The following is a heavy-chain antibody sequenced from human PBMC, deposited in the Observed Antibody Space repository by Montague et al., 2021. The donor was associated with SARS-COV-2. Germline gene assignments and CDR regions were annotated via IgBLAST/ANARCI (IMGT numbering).Heavy chain of an antibody. J-gene: IGHJ4*02. Sequence: LSLTCTVSGGSISSSSYYWGWIRQPPGKGLEWIGSIYYSGSTYYNPSLKSRVTISVDTSKNQFSLKLSSVTAADTAVYYCARAPFMITFGGVITRLRGYYFGYWGQGTLVPVSS. CDR2: IYYSGST. CDR3: ARAPFMITFGGVITRLRGYYFGY. V-gene: IGHV4-39*07. CDR1: GGSISSSSYY. D-gene: IGHD3-16*01.